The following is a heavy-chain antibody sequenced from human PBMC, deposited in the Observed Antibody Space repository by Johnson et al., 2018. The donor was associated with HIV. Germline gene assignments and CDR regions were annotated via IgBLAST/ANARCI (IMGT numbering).Heavy chain of an antibody. CDR1: GFSFSTYA. CDR2: ISGGGSGT. V-gene: IGHV3-23*04. CDR3: AKRLGYDSRGDQFDS. Sequence: VQLVESGGGWVQPGESLRLSCAASGFSFSTYAMTRVRQAPGKGLQWVSTISGGGSGTYYADSVKGRYTISSDNSKNTLPLQMNSLSFEDTAIDYCAKRLGYDSRGDQFDSWGQGTMVTVSS. D-gene: IGHD3-22*01. J-gene: IGHJ3*02.